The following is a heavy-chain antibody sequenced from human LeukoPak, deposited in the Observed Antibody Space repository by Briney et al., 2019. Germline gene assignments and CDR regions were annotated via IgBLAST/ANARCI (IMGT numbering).Heavy chain of an antibody. D-gene: IGHD6-13*01. Sequence: SETLSLTCAVYGGSFSGYYWSWIRQPPGKGLEWIGEINHSGSTNYNPSLKSRVTISVDTSKNQFSLKLSSVTAADTAVYYCARTDSSSWPRYYYYMDVWGKGTTVAISS. CDR3: ARTDSSSWPRYYYYMDV. J-gene: IGHJ6*03. CDR2: INHSGST. V-gene: IGHV4-34*01. CDR1: GGSFSGYY.